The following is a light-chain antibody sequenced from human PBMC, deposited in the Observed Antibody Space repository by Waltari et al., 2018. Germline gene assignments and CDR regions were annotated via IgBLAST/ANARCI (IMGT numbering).Light chain of an antibody. CDR3: ATWDDKLNGVL. CDR2: SNY. J-gene: IGLJ3*02. V-gene: IGLV1-44*01. Sequence: QSALTQRPSLSGTPGQGVTISCSGASSNIGVNEVNWYQPSPGTAPKLPFYSNYRRPSGVPERFSGSKSGISASLAISGLQSEDEADYYCATWDDKLNGVLFGGGTKLTVL. CDR1: SSNIGVNE.